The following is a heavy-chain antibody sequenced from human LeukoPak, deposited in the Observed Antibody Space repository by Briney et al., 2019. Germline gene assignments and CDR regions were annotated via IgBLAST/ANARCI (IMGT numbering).Heavy chain of an antibody. CDR3: ARDLGNYYDSSGYSY. J-gene: IGHJ4*02. CDR1: GGTFSSYA. V-gene: IGHV1-69*13. Sequence: SVKVSCKASGGTFSSYAISWVRQAPGQGLEWMGGIIPIFGTANYAQKFQGRVTITADESTSTAYVELSSLRSEDTAVYYCARDLGNYYDSSGYSYWGQGTLVTVSS. CDR2: IIPIFGTA. D-gene: IGHD3-22*01.